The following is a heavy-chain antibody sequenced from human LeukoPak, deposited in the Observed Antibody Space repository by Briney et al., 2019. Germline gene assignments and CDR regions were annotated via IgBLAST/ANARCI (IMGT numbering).Heavy chain of an antibody. CDR2: IYSGGST. CDR1: GFTFSSYS. D-gene: IGHD3/OR15-3a*01. J-gene: IGHJ3*01. Sequence: GGSLRLSCAASGFTFSSYSMNWVRQAPGKGLEWVSVIYSGGSTYYADSVKGRFTISRDNSKNTLYLQMNSLRAEDTAVYYCARGKSGFLDYWGQGTLVTVSS. V-gene: IGHV3-66*01. CDR3: ARGKSGFLDY.